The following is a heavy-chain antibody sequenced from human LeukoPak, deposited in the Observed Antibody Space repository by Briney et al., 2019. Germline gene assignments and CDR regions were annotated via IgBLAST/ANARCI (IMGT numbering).Heavy chain of an antibody. CDR3: AKESDSGYHSEGPKN. Sequence: GGSLRLSCAASGFVLSDYGMHWVRQAPGKGLEWVAFVRNDGSNEYYVGSVKGRFTISRDKSKNTLYLQMNSLSAEDTAVYSCAKESDSGYHSEGPKNWGLGTLVTVSS. CDR2: VRNDGSNE. D-gene: IGHD5-12*01. J-gene: IGHJ4*02. V-gene: IGHV3-30*02. CDR1: GFVLSDYG.